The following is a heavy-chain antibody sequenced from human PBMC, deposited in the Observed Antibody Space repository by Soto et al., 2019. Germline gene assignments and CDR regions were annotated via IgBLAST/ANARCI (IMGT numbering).Heavy chain of an antibody. CDR2: IAGSAGTT. CDR3: AKDLEYSSFRGLFDY. CDR1: GFTFSNYA. D-gene: IGHD6-6*01. Sequence: GGSLRLSCAASGFTFSNYAMAWVRQAPGKGLEWVSAIAGSAGTTYYADSVKGRFTISRDNSKNTLYLQMNNLRAEDTALYYCAKDLEYSSFRGLFDYWGQGTLVTVSS. J-gene: IGHJ4*02. V-gene: IGHV3-23*01.